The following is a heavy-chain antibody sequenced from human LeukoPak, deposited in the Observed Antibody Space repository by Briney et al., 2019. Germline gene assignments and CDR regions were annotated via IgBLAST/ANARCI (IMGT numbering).Heavy chain of an antibody. Sequence: ASVKVSCKATGGTFSSYAISWVRQAPGQGLEWMGGIIPIFGTANYAQKFQGRVTITADESTSTAYMELSSLRSEDTAVYYCARTVSYYDSSGYYAYWGQGTLVTVSS. D-gene: IGHD3-22*01. CDR3: ARTVSYYDSSGYYAY. CDR1: GGTFSSYA. CDR2: IIPIFGTA. J-gene: IGHJ4*02. V-gene: IGHV1-69*13.